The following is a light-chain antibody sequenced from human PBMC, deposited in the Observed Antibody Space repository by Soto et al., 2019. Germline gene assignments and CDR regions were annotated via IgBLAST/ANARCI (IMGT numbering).Light chain of an antibody. CDR3: QQYNSYSPLT. CDR2: GIY. V-gene: IGKV3D-15*01. CDR1: QSVSSN. Sequence: EVVMTQSPTILSVSPGERATLSCRASQSVSSNLAWYQQKPGQAPRLLMYGIYTRAPGIPARFSGSGSGTEFTLTISSLQPDDYATYYCQQYNSYSPLTFGGGTKVDIK. J-gene: IGKJ4*01.